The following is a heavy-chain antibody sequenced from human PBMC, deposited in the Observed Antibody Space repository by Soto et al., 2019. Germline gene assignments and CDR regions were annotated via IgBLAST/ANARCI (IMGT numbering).Heavy chain of an antibody. CDR2: ILPIFGTA. CDR1: GGTFSSSA. V-gene: IGHV1-69*01. CDR3: ASTQGWFGEEFNWFDP. Sequence: QVQLVQSGAEVKKTESSVKVSCKAYGGTFSSSAISWVRQAPVQGLEWMGGILPIFGTANYAQKFQGRVTITADESTSTAYMALSSLSSEDPAVYCCASTQGWFGEEFNWFDPWGQGTLVSVSS. D-gene: IGHD3-10*01. J-gene: IGHJ5*02.